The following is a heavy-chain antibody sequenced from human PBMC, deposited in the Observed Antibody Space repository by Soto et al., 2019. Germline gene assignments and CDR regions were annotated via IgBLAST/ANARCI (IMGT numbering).Heavy chain of an antibody. J-gene: IGHJ4*02. D-gene: IGHD5-12*01. Sequence: PSETLSLTCTVSGGSISSGGYYWSWIRQHPGKGLEWIGYIYYSGSTYYNPSLKSRVTISVDTSKNQFSLKLSSVTAADTAGYYCARGVSGYDSYYFDYWGQGTLVTVSS. CDR1: GGSISSGGYY. CDR2: IYYSGST. CDR3: ARGVSGYDSYYFDY. V-gene: IGHV4-31*03.